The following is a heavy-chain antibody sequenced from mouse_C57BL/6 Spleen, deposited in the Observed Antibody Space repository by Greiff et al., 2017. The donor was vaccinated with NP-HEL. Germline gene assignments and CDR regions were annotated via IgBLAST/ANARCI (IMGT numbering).Heavy chain of an antibody. Sequence: VQGVESDAELVKPGASVKISCKVSGYTFTDHTIHWMKQRPEQGLEWIGYIYPRDGSTKYNEKFKGKATLTADKSSSTAYMQLNSLTSEDSAVYFCANYYGSSYAMDYWGQGTSVTVSS. V-gene: IGHV1-78*01. CDR1: GYTFTDHT. J-gene: IGHJ4*01. CDR2: IYPRDGST. D-gene: IGHD1-1*01. CDR3: ANYYGSSYAMDY.